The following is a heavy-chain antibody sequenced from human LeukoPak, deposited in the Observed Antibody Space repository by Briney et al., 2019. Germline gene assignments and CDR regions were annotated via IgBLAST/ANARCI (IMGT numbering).Heavy chain of an antibody. CDR2: INHSGRT. D-gene: IGHD6-13*01. J-gene: IGHJ4*02. CDR1: GGSFSGYY. CDR3: ARGQYSSSWYKHGYDY. V-gene: IGHV4-34*01. Sequence: SETLSLTCAVYGGSFSGYYWSWIRQPPGKGLEWIGEINHSGRTNYNPSLKSRVTISVDTSKNQFSLKLSSVTAADTAVYYCARGQYSSSWYKHGYDYWGQGTLVTVSS.